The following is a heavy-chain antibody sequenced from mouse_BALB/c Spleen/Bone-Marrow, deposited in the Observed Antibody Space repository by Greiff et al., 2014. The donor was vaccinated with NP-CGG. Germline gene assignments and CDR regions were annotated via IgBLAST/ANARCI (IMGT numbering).Heavy chain of an antibody. V-gene: IGHV2-6-2*01. CDR2: IWSDGST. CDR3: ARHDNDGYYLAY. D-gene: IGHD2-3*01. J-gene: IGHJ3*01. Sequence: QVQLQQSGPDLVAPSQSLSITCTVSGFSLTSYGVHWVRQPPGKGLEWLVVIWSDGSTTYNSALKSRLSISEDNSKSQVFLKMNSLQTDDTAMYYCARHDNDGYYLAYWGQGTLVTVSA. CDR1: GFSLTSYG.